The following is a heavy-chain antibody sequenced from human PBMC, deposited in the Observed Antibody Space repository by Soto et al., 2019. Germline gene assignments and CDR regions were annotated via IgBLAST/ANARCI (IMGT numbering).Heavy chain of an antibody. J-gene: IGHJ4*02. V-gene: IGHV5-51*01. D-gene: IGHD3-3*01. Sequence: PGESLKISFKGSGYNFAGYLIAWVRQMPGKGLELMGIIYPSDSDTRYRPSFQGQVTISADKSISSAYLQWSSLRASDTAMYYCARGGVSNRCFEYWRRGNRLTISS. CDR2: IYPSDSDT. CDR1: GYNFAGYL. CDR3: ARGGVSNRCFEY.